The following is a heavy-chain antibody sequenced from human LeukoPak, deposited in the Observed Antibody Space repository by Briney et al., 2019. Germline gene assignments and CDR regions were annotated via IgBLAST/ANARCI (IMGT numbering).Heavy chain of an antibody. J-gene: IGHJ4*02. Sequence: PSETLSLTCAVYGGSFSGYYWSWIRQPPGKGLEWIGEINHSGSTNYNPSLKSRVTISVDTSKNQFSLKLSSVTAADTAVYYCARSVAGNFDYWGQGTLVTVSS. V-gene: IGHV4-34*01. CDR3: ARSVAGNFDY. CDR2: INHSGST. D-gene: IGHD6-19*01. CDR1: GGSFSGYY.